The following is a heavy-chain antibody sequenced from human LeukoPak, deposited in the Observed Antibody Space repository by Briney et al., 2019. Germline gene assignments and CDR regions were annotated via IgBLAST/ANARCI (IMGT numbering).Heavy chain of an antibody. CDR1: GGSFSGYY. CDR2: INHSGST. CDR3: ARTQVLRYFDWLPWNYYYGMDV. V-gene: IGHV4-34*01. J-gene: IGHJ6*02. D-gene: IGHD3-9*01. Sequence: PSETLSLTCAVYGGSFSGYYWSWIRQPPGKGLERIGEINHSGSTNYNPSLKSRVTISVDTSKNQFSLKLSSVTAADTAVYYCARTQVLRYFDWLPWNYYYGMDVWGQGTTVTVSS.